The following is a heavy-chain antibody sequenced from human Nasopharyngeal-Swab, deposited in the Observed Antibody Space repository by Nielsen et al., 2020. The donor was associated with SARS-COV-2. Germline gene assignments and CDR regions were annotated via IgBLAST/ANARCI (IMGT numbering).Heavy chain of an antibody. CDR2: FDPDDGET. J-gene: IGHJ5*02. V-gene: IGHV1-24*01. Sequence: ASVKVSCKVSGYTLTELSMHWARQAPGKGLEWMGGFDPDDGETIYAQKFQGRVTMTEDTSTDTAYMELSSLRSEDTAVYYCATAPPMVVTPPWWFGPWGQGTLVTVSS. CDR1: GYTLTELS. D-gene: IGHD4-23*01. CDR3: ATAPPMVVTPPWWFGP.